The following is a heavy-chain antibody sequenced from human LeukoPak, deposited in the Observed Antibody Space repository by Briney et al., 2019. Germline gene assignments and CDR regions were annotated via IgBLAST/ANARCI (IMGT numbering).Heavy chain of an antibody. CDR2: INIDSITV. CDR3: STAKFDN. J-gene: IGHJ4*02. Sequence: PGGSLRLSCTVSGFPLSSYSINWVRQAPGKGLEWVSYINIDSITVNYADSVKGRFTISRDNAKNSLYLQMNSLRAEDKAVYYWSTAKFDNWGQGTLVTVSS. CDR1: GFPLSSYS. V-gene: IGHV3-48*01.